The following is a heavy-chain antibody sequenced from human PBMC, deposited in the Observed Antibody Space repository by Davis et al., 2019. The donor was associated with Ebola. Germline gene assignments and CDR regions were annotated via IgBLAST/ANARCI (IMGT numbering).Heavy chain of an antibody. Sequence: ASVKVSCKASGYTFIDYNIHWMRQAPGQGLEWLGRVILKSGATNYAQKFQGRVTMTRDTSISTVYMELSSLRYDDPADYYCARGHNYAHEYWGQGTLVTIAS. D-gene: IGHD4-11*01. J-gene: IGHJ4*02. V-gene: IGHV1-2*06. CDR2: VILKSGAT. CDR3: ARGHNYAHEY. CDR1: GYTFIDYN.